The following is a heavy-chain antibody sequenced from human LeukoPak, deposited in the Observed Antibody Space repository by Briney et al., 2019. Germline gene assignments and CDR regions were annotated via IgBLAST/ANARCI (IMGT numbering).Heavy chain of an antibody. CDR2: ISSSGSTI. CDR3: ARHSARRNAFDI. D-gene: IGHD2-15*01. Sequence: GGSLRLSCAASGFTFSNYWMTWVRQAPGKGLEWVSYISSSGSTIYYADSVRGRFTISRDNAKNSLYLQMNSLRAEDTAVYYCARHSARRNAFDIWGQGTMVTVSS. CDR1: GFTFSNYW. J-gene: IGHJ3*02. V-gene: IGHV3-11*01.